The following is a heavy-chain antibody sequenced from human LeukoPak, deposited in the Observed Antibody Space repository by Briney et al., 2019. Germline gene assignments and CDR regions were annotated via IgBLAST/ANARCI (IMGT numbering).Heavy chain of an antibody. J-gene: IGHJ4*02. CDR2: IKQDGSEK. Sequence: GGALRLSCGASGFTISSYWISWGRPAPGRGREGVANIKQDGSEKYYVDSVKGRFIISRDNAKNLLYLQMNSLRAEDMAVYYCARDQQQNIVPDYWGQGTLVTVSS. V-gene: IGHV3-7*01. D-gene: IGHD2/OR15-2a*01. CDR3: ARDQQQNIVPDY. CDR1: GFTISSYW.